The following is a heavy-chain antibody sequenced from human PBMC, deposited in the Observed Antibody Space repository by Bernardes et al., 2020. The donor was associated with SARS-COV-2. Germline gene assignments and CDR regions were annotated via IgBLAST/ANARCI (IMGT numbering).Heavy chain of an antibody. CDR3: ARSYCGGDCPPGY. V-gene: IGHV4-59*01. J-gene: IGHJ4*02. D-gene: IGHD2-21*02. CDR2: IYDTRST. Sequence: SETLSLTCTVSGGSISTYYWSWIRQRPGKGLERIGHIYDTRSTNYNPSHEGRVTISVATSNNQFSLRLRSVTAADTAVYYCARSYCGGDCPPGYWGQGTLVTVSS. CDR1: GGSISTYY.